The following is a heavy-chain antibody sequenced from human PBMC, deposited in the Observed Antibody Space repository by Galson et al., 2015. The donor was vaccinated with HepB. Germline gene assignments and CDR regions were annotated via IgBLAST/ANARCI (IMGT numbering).Heavy chain of an antibody. CDR3: ARDGTALLWFGESAWFDP. CDR2: IDYSGST. CDR1: GGSISSSSYY. J-gene: IGHJ5*02. Sequence: ETLSLTCTVSGGSISSSSYYWGWIRQPPGKGLEWIGRIDYSGSTSYNPSLQRPVTVSVDTSKNQFSLKLSSATAADTAVYYCARDGTALLWFGESAWFDPWGQGTLVTVSS. D-gene: IGHD3-10*01. V-gene: IGHV4-39*07.